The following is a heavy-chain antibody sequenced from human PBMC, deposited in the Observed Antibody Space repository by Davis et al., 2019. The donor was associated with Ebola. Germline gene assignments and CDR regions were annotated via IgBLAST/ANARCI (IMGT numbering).Heavy chain of an antibody. CDR3: GGSGSSSRYDAFDI. CDR2: ISYSGTT. CDR1: GDSINSFY. Sequence: PSETLSLTCTVSGDSINSFYWSWIRQSPGRGLEWIGYISYSGTTNYNPSLKSRVTISLDTSKNQFSLKLSSVTAADTAVYYCGGSGSSSRYDAFDIWGQGTMVTVSS. J-gene: IGHJ3*02. D-gene: IGHD6-6*01. V-gene: IGHV4-59*08.